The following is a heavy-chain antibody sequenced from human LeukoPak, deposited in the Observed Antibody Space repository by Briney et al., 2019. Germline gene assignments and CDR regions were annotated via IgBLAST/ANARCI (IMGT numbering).Heavy chain of an antibody. D-gene: IGHD1-26*01. V-gene: IGHV4-39*01. CDR2: IYYSGST. CDR1: GGSISSSSYY. J-gene: IGHJ4*02. Sequence: SETLSLTCTVSGGSISSSSYYWGWIRQPPGKGLEWIGSIYYSGSTYYNPSLKSRVTISVDTSKNQFSPKLSSVTAADTAVYYCATLSGSYRDFDYWGQGTLVTVSS. CDR3: ATLSGSYRDFDY.